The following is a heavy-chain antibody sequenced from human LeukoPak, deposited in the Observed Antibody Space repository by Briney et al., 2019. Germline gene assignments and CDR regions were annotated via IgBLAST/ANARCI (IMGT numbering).Heavy chain of an antibody. V-gene: IGHV1-69*05. D-gene: IGHD4-11*01. CDR1: GGTFSSYA. CDR2: IIPIFGTA. Sequence: GASVKVSCKASGGTFSSYAISWVRQAPGQGLEWMGGIIPIFGTANYAQKFQGRVTITTDESTSTAYMELSSLRSEDTAVYYCARVVRSTVSTGYYYYYMDVWGKGTTVTVSS. J-gene: IGHJ6*03. CDR3: ARVVRSTVSTGYYYYYMDV.